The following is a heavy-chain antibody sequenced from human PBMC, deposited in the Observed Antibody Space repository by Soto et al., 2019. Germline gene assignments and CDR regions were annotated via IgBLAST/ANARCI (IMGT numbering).Heavy chain of an antibody. Sequence: SETLSLTCAVSGDSVSNDNYYWSWIRQPPGKGLEWVGYIYYSGTTNYNSYLKSRLSLSVDMSKNQFSLKLASVTAADTAVYFCARSQRGRTAFTFDYWGQGALVTVSS. CDR1: GDSVSNDNYY. J-gene: IGHJ4*02. CDR3: ARSQRGRTAFTFDY. D-gene: IGHD3-16*01. CDR2: IYYSGTT. V-gene: IGHV4-61*01.